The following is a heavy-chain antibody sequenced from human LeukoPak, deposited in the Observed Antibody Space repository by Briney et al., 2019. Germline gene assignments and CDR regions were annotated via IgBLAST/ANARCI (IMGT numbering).Heavy chain of an antibody. CDR3: ATLGPPIY. CDR2: ISSDASSI. J-gene: IGHJ4*02. Sequence: GGPLRLSCAASGFTFSSYWMHWVRQAPGKGLMWVSRISSDASSILYADSVKGRFTISRDNAKNTLYLQMNSLRADDTAVYYCATLGPPIYWGQGTLVTVSS. V-gene: IGHV3-74*01. CDR1: GFTFSSYW.